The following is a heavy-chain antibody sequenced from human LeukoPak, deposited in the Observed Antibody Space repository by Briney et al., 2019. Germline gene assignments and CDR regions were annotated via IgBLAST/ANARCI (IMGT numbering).Heavy chain of an antibody. CDR2: ISPDGSDE. J-gene: IGHJ4*02. CDR1: GLSFSTYR. D-gene: IGHD3-16*01. Sequence: QPGGSLRLSCAASGLSFSTYRMTWVRQAPGKGLECVANISPDGSDEDYVDTVEGRFTVSRDNAKSLVYLQMNSLRAADTAVYYCAKWNYAFDSWGQGTLVTVSS. CDR3: AKWNYAFDS. V-gene: IGHV3-7*01.